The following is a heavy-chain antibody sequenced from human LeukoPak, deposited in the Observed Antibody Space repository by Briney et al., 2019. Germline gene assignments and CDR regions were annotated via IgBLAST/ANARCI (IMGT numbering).Heavy chain of an antibody. J-gene: IGHJ4*02. CDR2: IKQDGSEK. CDR1: GFTFSSYW. D-gene: IGHD3-9*01. Sequence: GGSLRLSCAASGFTFSSYWMSWARQAPGKGLEWVANIKQDGSEKYYVDSVKGRFTISRDNAKNSLYLQMNSLRAEDTAVYYCASEYYDILTGYGYWGQGTLVTVSS. CDR3: ASEYYDILTGYGY. V-gene: IGHV3-7*01.